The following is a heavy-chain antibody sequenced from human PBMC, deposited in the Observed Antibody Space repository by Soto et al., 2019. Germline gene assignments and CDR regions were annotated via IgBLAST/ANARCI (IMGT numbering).Heavy chain of an antibody. CDR2: ISAYNGNT. CDR3: ATYSSGWFRGGAFDI. V-gene: IGHV1-18*01. J-gene: IGHJ3*02. D-gene: IGHD6-19*01. CDR1: GYTFTSYG. Sequence: ASVKVSCTASGYTFTSYGISWVRQAPGQGLEWMGWISAYNGNTNYAQKLQGRVTMTTDTSTSTAYMELRSLRSDDTAVYYCATYSSGWFRGGAFDIWGQGTMVTVSS.